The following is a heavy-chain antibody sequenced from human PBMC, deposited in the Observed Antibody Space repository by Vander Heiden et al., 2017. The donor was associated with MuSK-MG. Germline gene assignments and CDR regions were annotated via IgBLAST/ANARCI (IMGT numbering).Heavy chain of an antibody. V-gene: IGHV1-69*01. CDR1: GATFSGYA. J-gene: IGHJ4*02. Sequence: QVQLVQSGAEVKKPGSSVKVSCKASGATFSGYASSWVRQAPGQGLEWMGGIIPSVGTANYAQKFQGRVTITADESTSTAYMELSSLRSEDTAVYYCARDPTDYYDSSGQGYWGQGTLVTVSS. CDR2: IIPSVGTA. CDR3: ARDPTDYYDSSGQGY. D-gene: IGHD3-22*01.